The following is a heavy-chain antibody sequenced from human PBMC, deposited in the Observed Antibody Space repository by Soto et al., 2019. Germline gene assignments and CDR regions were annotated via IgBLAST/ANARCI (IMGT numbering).Heavy chain of an antibody. CDR3: ASGSSYYYGSGANWFDP. V-gene: IGHV1-2*02. Sequence: ASVKVSCKASGYTFTGYYMHGGRQAPGQGLEWMGWINPNSGGTNYAQKFQGRVTMTRDTSISTAYMELSRLSSDDTAVYYCASGSSYYYGSGANWFDPWGQGTLVTVSS. D-gene: IGHD3-10*01. CDR2: INPNSGGT. CDR1: GYTFTGYY. J-gene: IGHJ5*02.